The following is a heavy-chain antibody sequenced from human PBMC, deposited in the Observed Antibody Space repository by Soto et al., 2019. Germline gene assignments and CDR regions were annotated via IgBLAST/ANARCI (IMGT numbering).Heavy chain of an antibody. D-gene: IGHD2-15*01. CDR1: GFTFSSYA. Sequence: EVQLLESGGGLVQPGGSLRLSCAASGFTFSSYAMSWGLQAPGKGLEWVSAISGSGGSTYYADSVKGRFTISRDNSKKTMYLQMNSLRAEDTAVYYCAKCYCSGGSCYSGCYYMDVWGKGTTVTVSS. CDR3: AKCYCSGGSCYSGCYYMDV. J-gene: IGHJ6*03. CDR2: ISGSGGST. V-gene: IGHV3-23*01.